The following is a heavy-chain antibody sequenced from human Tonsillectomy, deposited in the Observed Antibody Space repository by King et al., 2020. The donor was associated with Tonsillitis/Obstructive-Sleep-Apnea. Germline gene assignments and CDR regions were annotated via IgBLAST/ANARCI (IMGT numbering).Heavy chain of an antibody. D-gene: IGHD6-13*01. CDR3: SSAGDHSSIWSGGAYYFDY. V-gene: IGHV3-49*04. CDR2: IRSKAYGGTT. Sequence: VQLVESGGGLVQPGRSLRLSCTASGFIFGDYAMSWVRQAPGKGLEWVGFIRSKAYGGTTEYAASVKGRFTISRDDSKSIAYLQMNSLKSEDTAVYYCSSAGDHSSIWSGGAYYFDYWGQGTLVTVSS. CDR1: GFIFGDYA. J-gene: IGHJ4*02.